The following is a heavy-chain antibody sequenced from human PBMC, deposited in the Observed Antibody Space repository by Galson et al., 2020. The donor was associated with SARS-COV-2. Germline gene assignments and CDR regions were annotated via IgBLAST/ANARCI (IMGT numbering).Heavy chain of an antibody. V-gene: IGHV4-34*01. J-gene: IGHJ6*03. Sequence: SETLSLTCAVYGGSFSGYSWTWIRQPPGKGLEWIGEINIGGNTNYSPSLRSRVTVSVDTSKNQFSLNLRSVTAADTALYYCARGHRGVVPSAVRGLCPFYSYYYMDVLAKGTTVTVSS. CDR3: ARGHRGVVPSAVRGLCPFYSYYYMDV. CDR1: GGSFSGYS. CDR2: INIGGNT. D-gene: IGHD2-2*01.